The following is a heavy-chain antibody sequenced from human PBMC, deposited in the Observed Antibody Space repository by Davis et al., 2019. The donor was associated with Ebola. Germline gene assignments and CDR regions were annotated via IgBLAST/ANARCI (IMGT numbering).Heavy chain of an antibody. J-gene: IGHJ1*01. CDR2: IKQDGGEK. CDR1: GFIFSNYW. V-gene: IGHV3-7*01. CDR3: ARDSVATVSTGSFFQH. Sequence: GGSLRLSCAASGFIFSNYWMSWVRQAPGKGPEWVAIIKQDGGEKYYVDSVKGRFTISRDNAKNSVFLQMNSLRAEDTAVYYCARDSVATVSTGSFFQHWGQGTLVTVSS. D-gene: IGHD4-11*01.